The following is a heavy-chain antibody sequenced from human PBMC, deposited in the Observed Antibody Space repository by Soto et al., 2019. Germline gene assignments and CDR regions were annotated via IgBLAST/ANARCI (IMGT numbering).Heavy chain of an antibody. CDR3: ARDRDIVVVPAAQYYYYGMDV. V-gene: IGHV1-69*01. D-gene: IGHD2-2*01. CDR1: GGTFSSYA. CDR2: IIPIFGTA. J-gene: IGHJ6*02. Sequence: QVQLVQSGAEVKKPGSSVKVSCKASGGTFSSYAISWVRQAPGQGLEWMGGIIPIFGTANYAQKFQGRVTITADEYTSTAYMELSSLRSEDTAVYYCARDRDIVVVPAAQYYYYGMDVWGQGTTVTVSS.